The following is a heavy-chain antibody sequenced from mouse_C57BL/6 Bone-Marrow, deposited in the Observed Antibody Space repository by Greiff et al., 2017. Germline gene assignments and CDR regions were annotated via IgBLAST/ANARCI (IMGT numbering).Heavy chain of an antibody. J-gene: IGHJ4*01. Sequence: VQLQQSGPELVKPGASVQISCKASGYSFTDYNMNWVKQSNGKSLEWLGVINPNYGTTSYNQKFKGKATLTVDQSSSTAYMQLNSLTSEESAVYYCARGYDYDYAMDYWGQGTSVTVSS. CDR3: ARGYDYDYAMDY. CDR2: INPNYGTT. V-gene: IGHV1-39*01. CDR1: GYSFTDYN. D-gene: IGHD2-4*01.